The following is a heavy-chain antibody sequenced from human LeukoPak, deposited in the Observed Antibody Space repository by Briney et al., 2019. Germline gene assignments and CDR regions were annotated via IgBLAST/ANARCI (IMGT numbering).Heavy chain of an antibody. CDR1: GFTFNTYA. V-gene: IGHV3-30*03. Sequence: GGSLRLSRAASGFTFNTYALHWVRQAPGKGLEWVAVVSYDRGAKYYADSVKGRFTISRDNSKNTVDLQMYSLRAEDSAVYYCARSLGSGWIHLVEYWGQGTLVTVS. CDR2: VSYDRGAK. CDR3: ARSLGSGWIHLVEY. J-gene: IGHJ4*02. D-gene: IGHD6-19*01.